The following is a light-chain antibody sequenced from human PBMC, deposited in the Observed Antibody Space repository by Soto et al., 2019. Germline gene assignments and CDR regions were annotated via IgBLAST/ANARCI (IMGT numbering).Light chain of an antibody. CDR1: SSDVGGYNF. CDR2: DVT. Sequence: QSALTQPASVSGSPGQSISISCIGTSSDVGGYNFVSWYQQHPGKAPKLMIYDVTNRPSGVSNRFSGSKSGNTASLTISGLQAEDEADYYCSSYTSSGTDVFGTGTNLTVL. J-gene: IGLJ1*01. CDR3: SSYTSSGTDV. V-gene: IGLV2-14*01.